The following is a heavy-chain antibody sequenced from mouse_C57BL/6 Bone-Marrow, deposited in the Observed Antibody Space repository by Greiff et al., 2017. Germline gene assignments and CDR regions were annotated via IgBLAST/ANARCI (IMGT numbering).Heavy chain of an antibody. J-gene: IGHJ2*01. D-gene: IGHD1-1*01. Sequence: QVQLQQSGPELVKPGASVKISCKASGYAFSSSWMNWVKQRPGKGLEWIGRIYPGDGATNYNGKFTGKATLTAGKSSSPAYMQLSSLTSEDSAVYFCALIYYYGSSVYFDYWGQGTTLTVSS. CDR3: ALIYYYGSSVYFDY. CDR2: IYPGDGAT. V-gene: IGHV1-82*01. CDR1: GYAFSSSW.